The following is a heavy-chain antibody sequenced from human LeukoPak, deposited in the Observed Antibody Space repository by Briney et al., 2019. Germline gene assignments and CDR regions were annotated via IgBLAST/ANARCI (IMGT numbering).Heavy chain of an antibody. CDR3: VKTPQYYYDSSGFYSN. CDR1: GFTFSSYA. CDR2: ISSNGGST. V-gene: IGHV3-64D*09. Sequence: GGSLRLSCSASGFTFSSYAMHWVRQAPGKGLEYFSAISSNGGSTYYADSVKGRFTISRDNSKNTLYLQMSSLRAEDTAVYYCVKTPQYYYDSSGFYSNWGQGTLVTVSS. J-gene: IGHJ4*02. D-gene: IGHD3-22*01.